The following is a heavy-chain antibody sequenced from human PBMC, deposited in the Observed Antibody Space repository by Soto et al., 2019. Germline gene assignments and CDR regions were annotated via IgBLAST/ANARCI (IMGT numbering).Heavy chain of an antibody. J-gene: IGHJ4*02. CDR1: GFTFSSYA. CDR3: ARTTTFDY. V-gene: IGHV3-30-3*01. D-gene: IGHD4-17*01. Sequence: QVPLVESGGGVVQPGRSLRLSCAASGFTFSSYAMHWVRQAPGKGLEWVAVISYDGSNKYYADSVKGRFTISRDNSKNTLYLQMNSLRAEDTAVYYCARTTTFDYWGQGTLVTVSS. CDR2: ISYDGSNK.